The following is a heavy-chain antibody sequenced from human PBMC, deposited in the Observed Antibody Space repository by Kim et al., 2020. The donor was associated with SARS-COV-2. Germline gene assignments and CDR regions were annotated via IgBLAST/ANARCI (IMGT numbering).Heavy chain of an antibody. CDR1: GGSFSGYY. V-gene: IGHV4-34*01. J-gene: IGHJ2*01. Sequence: SETLSLTCAVYGGSFSGYYWSCIRQPPGKGLEWIGEINHSGSTNYNPSLKSRVTISVDTSKNQFSLKLSSVTAADTAVYYCARFGVTTSRAWYFDLWGRGTLVTVSS. D-gene: IGHD3-3*01. CDR2: INHSGST. CDR3: ARFGVTTSRAWYFDL.